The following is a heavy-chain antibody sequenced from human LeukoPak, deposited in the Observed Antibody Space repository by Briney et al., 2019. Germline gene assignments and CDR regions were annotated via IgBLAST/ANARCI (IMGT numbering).Heavy chain of an antibody. V-gene: IGHV3-33*01. D-gene: IGHD6-19*01. CDR1: GFTFNGYG. CDR2: IWYDGSNK. CDR3: ARDPGVRWLVGFDY. Sequence: GGSLRLSCAGSGFTFNGYGLHGVGRAPARGLEGGAVIWYDGSNKYYADSVKGRFTISRDNSENTLYLQMDSLRAEDTAVYYCARDPGVRWLVGFDYWGQGTLVTVSS. J-gene: IGHJ4*02.